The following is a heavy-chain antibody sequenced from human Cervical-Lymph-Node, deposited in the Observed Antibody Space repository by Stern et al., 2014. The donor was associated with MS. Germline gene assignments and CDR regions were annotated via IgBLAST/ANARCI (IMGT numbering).Heavy chain of an antibody. Sequence: VQLVESGGGVVQPGRSLRLSCAASGFTFSVYGMHWVRQAPGKGLEWVTVISYDGRNKYYADSVKGRFTISRDNSKNTLYLQMNSLRAEDTAVYYCAKSTYFYDSSGYLILGAFDIWGQGTIVTVSS. CDR2: ISYDGRNK. D-gene: IGHD3-22*01. V-gene: IGHV3-30*18. CDR1: GFTFSVYG. CDR3: AKSTYFYDSSGYLILGAFDI. J-gene: IGHJ3*02.